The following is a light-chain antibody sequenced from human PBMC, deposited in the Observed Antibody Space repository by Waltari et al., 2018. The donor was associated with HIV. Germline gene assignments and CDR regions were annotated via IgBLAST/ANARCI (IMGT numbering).Light chain of an antibody. CDR3: CSYAGSSTLV. J-gene: IGLJ3*02. CDR2: EVS. V-gene: IGLV2-23*02. Sequence: QSALTQPASVSGSPGQSITISCTGTSSDVGSYNLVSWYQQHPGKAPKLMIYEVSKRPLGVCNLCYGSKSGNTASLTISGLQAEEESDYYCCSYAGSSTLVFGGGTKLTVL. CDR1: SSDVGSYNL.